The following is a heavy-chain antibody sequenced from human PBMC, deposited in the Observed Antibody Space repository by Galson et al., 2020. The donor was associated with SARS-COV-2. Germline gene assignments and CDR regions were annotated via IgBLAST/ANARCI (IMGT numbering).Heavy chain of an antibody. D-gene: IGHD3-3*01. CDR1: GFTFNTYG. V-gene: IGHV3-23*01. CDR3: AKLRGYYCPEPFDI. Sequence: GESLKISCAASGFTFNTYGMTWVRRAPGKGLEWVSFISGSDGITHYADSVRGRFTISRDNSKNTLYLQMNSLRAEDTALYYCAKLRGYYCPEPFDIWGQGTMVTVSS. CDR2: ISGSDGIT. J-gene: IGHJ3*02.